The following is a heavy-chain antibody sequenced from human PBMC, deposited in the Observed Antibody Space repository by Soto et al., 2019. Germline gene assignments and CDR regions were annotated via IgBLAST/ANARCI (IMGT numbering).Heavy chain of an antibody. CDR1: GGSISSSSYY. Sequence: SETLSLTCTVSGGSISSSSYYWGWIRQPPGKGLEWIGSIYYSGSTYYNPSLKSRVTISVDTSKNQFSLKLSSVTAADTAVYYCATNYAYYYYYGMDVWGQGTTVPVS. V-gene: IGHV4-39*01. CDR2: IYYSGST. D-gene: IGHD4-4*01. CDR3: ATNYAYYYYYGMDV. J-gene: IGHJ6*02.